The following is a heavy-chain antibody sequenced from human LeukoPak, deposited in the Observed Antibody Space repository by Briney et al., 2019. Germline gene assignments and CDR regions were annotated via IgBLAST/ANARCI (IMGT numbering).Heavy chain of an antibody. J-gene: IGHJ6*02. V-gene: IGHV4-61*01. D-gene: IGHD3-22*01. CDR2: IYYSGST. CDR3: ARDRNYDSSGYSPPYYYYYGMDV. CDR1: GGSISSSSYY. Sequence: KPSETLSLTCTVSGGSISSSSYYWGWIRQPPGKGLEWIGYIYYSGSTNYNPSLKSRVTISVDTSKNQFSLKLSSVTAADTAVYYCARDRNYDSSGYSPPYYYYYGMDVWGQGTTVTVSS.